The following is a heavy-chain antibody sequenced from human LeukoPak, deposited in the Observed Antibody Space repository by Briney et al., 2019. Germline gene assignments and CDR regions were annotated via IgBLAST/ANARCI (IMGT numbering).Heavy chain of an antibody. Sequence: ASVKVSCKASGYTFSSYDITWVRQAPGQRLEWMGWISAYNGNTNYAQVLQGRLTMTTDTSTNTAYMELRSLRSDDTAVYYCARTYGATAYYYMDVWGKGTTVTVSS. CDR2: ISAYNGNT. V-gene: IGHV1-18*01. D-gene: IGHD1-26*01. CDR1: GYTFSSYD. CDR3: ARTYGATAYYYMDV. J-gene: IGHJ6*03.